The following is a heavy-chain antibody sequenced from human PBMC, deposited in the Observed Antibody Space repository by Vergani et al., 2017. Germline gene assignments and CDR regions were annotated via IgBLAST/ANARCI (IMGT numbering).Heavy chain of an antibody. J-gene: IGHJ4*02. CDR3: AKGTTTLGYCSGGSCYPGFDY. CDR2: ISGSGGST. Sequence: EVQLLESGGGLVQPGGSLRLSCAASGFTFSSYAMSWVRQAPGKGLEWVSAISGSGGSTYYADSVKGRFTISRDNCKNTLYLQMNSLRAEDTAVYYCAKGTTTLGYCSGGSCYPGFDYWGQGTLVTVSS. V-gene: IGHV3-23*01. CDR1: GFTFSSYA. D-gene: IGHD2-15*01.